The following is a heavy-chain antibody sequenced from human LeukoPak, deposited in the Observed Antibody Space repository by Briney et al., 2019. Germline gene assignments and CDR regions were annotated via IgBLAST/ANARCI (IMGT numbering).Heavy chain of an antibody. CDR3: AKAYSGSILGGFDY. D-gene: IGHD3-10*01. CDR1: GFTFSSYA. V-gene: IGHV3-23*01. CDR2: ISGSGGST. Sequence: GGSLRLSCAASGFTFSSYAMSWVRQAPGRGLEWVSAISGSGGSTYYADSVKGRFTISRDNSKNTLYLQMNSLRAEDTAVYYCAKAYSGSILGGFDYWGQGTLVTVSS. J-gene: IGHJ4*02.